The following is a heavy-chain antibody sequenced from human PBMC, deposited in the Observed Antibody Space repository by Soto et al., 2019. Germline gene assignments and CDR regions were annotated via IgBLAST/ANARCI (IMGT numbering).Heavy chain of an antibody. CDR2: IGYDGSGK. D-gene: IGHD1-26*01. J-gene: IGHJ4*02. Sequence: QVQLVESGGGVVQPGRSLRLSCAASGFTFGSHGMHWVRQAPGKGLEWVALIGYDGSGKYYTDSVKGRFTISRDNSKNMMYLQLNSLRAEDTAIYYCAKEYYTFFDSWGQGTLVTVSS. CDR1: GFTFGSHG. CDR3: AKEYYTFFDS. V-gene: IGHV3-30*18.